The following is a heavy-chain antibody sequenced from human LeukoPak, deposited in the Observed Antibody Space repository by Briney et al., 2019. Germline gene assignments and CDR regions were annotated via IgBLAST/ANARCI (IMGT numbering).Heavy chain of an antibody. Sequence: GGSLRLSCAASGFTFTTYAMTWARQPPGEGLEWVSAISGDGGDTYYADSVKGRFTISRDNSQTTLYLQMNSLRAEDTAVYYCAKVLSGTFGTKVDYWGQGTLVTVSS. V-gene: IGHV3-23*01. CDR1: GFTFTTYA. CDR2: ISGDGGDT. D-gene: IGHD1-26*01. J-gene: IGHJ4*02. CDR3: AKVLSGTFGTKVDY.